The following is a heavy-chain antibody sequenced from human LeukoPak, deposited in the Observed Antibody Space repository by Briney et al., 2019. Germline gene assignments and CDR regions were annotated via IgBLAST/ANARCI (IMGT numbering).Heavy chain of an antibody. V-gene: IGHV3-48*03. Sequence: PGGSLRLSCTVLGVTLGDYELNWVRQAPGKGPEWVSYMSRRGDRIDHADSVKGRFTMSRDIARNSVYLQMTSLRVDDTAVYYCATRIPYTGYNNWGQGTLVTVSS. CDR1: GVTLGDYE. D-gene: IGHD5-12*01. CDR3: ATRIPYTGYNN. CDR2: MSRRGDRI. J-gene: IGHJ4*02.